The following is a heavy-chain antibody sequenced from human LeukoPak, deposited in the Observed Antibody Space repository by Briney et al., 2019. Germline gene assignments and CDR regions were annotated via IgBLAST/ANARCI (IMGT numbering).Heavy chain of an antibody. D-gene: IGHD3-16*01. CDR3: ARHAWGLNAFDV. Sequence: SETLSLTCTVSGGSISSSSYYWGWIRQPPGKGPEWIGNIYFSGTTYYNPSPKSRVIISVDTSKSQFSLKLNSVTAADTAVYYCARHAWGLNAFDVWGRGTMVIVSS. CDR1: GGSISSSSYY. J-gene: IGHJ3*01. V-gene: IGHV4-39*01. CDR2: IYFSGTT.